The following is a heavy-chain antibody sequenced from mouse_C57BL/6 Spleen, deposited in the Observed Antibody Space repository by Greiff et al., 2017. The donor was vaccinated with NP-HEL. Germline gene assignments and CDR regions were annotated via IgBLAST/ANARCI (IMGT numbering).Heavy chain of an antibody. CDR2: IRLKSDNYAT. D-gene: IGHD3-3*01. CDR3: TEGGAMDY. V-gene: IGHV6-3*01. Sequence: EVQRVESGGGLVQPGGSMKLSCVASGFTFSNYWMNWVRQSPEKGLEWVAQIRLKSDNYATHYAESVKGRFTISRDDSKSSVYLQMNNLRAEDTGIYYCTEGGAMDYWGQGTSVTVSS. CDR1: GFTFSNYW. J-gene: IGHJ4*01.